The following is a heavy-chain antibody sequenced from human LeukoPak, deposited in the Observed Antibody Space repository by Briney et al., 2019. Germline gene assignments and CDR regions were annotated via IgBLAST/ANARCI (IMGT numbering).Heavy chain of an antibody. J-gene: IGHJ3*02. CDR2: INSDGSST. Sequence: GGTLRLSCAASGFTFSSYWMHWVRHAPGKGLVWVSRINSDGSSTSYADSVKGRFTISRDNAKNTLYLQMNSLRAEDTAVYYCAGEEGSGSAFDIWGQGTMVTVSS. CDR1: GFTFSSYW. V-gene: IGHV3-74*01. D-gene: IGHD1-26*01. CDR3: AGEEGSGSAFDI.